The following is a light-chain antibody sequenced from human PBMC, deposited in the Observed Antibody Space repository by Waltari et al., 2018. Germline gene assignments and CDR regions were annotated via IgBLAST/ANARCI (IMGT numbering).Light chain of an antibody. CDR1: NSDVGLYDR. Sequence: QSALTQPPSVSGSPGQSVTISCTGTNSDVGLYDRVSWYQQFPGTAPKLIIYEVITRPSGVPHRFAGSKSGNTASLTISGLQPEDDADYYCCSYTPGNNVIFGGGTKVTVL. CDR2: EVI. V-gene: IGLV2-18*02. CDR3: CSYTPGNNVI. J-gene: IGLJ2*01.